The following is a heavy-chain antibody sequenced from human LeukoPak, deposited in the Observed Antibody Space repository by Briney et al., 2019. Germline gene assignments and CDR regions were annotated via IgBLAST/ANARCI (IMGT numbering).Heavy chain of an antibody. V-gene: IGHV1-3*01. CDR1: GYTFTSYA. CDR2: INAGNGNT. D-gene: IGHD6-13*01. CDR3: ARGSTIAAAGTHGY. J-gene: IGHJ4*02. Sequence: ASMKVSCKASGYTFTSYAMHWVRQAPGQRLEWMGWINAGNGNTKYSQKFQGRVTITRDTSASTAYMELSSLRSEDTAVYYCARGSTIAAAGTHGYWGQGTLVTVSS.